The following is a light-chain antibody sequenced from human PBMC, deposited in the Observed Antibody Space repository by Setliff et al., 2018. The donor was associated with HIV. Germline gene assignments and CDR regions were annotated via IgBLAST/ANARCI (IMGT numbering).Light chain of an antibody. Sequence: QSVLTQPASVSGSPGQSITISCTGTSSDVGSYNYVSWYQQHPGKAPKLMIYEVSNRPSGVSNRFSGSKSGNTASLTISGLQAEDEADYYCSSYTSSSIYVFGTGTKGTVL. CDR1: SSDVGSYNY. CDR3: SSYTSSSIYV. V-gene: IGLV2-14*01. CDR2: EVS. J-gene: IGLJ1*01.